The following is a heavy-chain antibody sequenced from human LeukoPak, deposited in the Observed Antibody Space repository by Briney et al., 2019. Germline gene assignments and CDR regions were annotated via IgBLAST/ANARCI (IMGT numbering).Heavy chain of an antibody. CDR3: ARDFEGGGYESAFDY. J-gene: IGHJ4*02. Sequence: PSETLSLTCTVSGGSISSSSYYWGWIRQPPGKGLEWIGSIYYSGSTYYNPSLKSRVTISVDTSKNQFSLKLSSVTAADTAVYYCARDFEGGGYESAFDYWGQGTLVTVSS. CDR1: GGSISSSSYY. CDR2: IYYSGST. D-gene: IGHD5-12*01. V-gene: IGHV4-39*07.